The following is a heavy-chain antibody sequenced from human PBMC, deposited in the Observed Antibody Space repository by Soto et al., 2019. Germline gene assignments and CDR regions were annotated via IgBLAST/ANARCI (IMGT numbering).Heavy chain of an antibody. D-gene: IGHD1-1*01. CDR3: ARERGAYKYFDY. V-gene: IGHV1-18*01. CDR1: GYMFASYG. CDR2: INTYNGNI. J-gene: IGHJ4*02. Sequence: QVQLVQSGAEVKKPGASVKVSCKVSGYMFASYGISWARQAPGQGLKWMGWINTYNGNINYAQKFQGRVTMTTDTSTSTAYMELRGLGSDDTALYYCARERGAYKYFDYWGQGTLVTVSS.